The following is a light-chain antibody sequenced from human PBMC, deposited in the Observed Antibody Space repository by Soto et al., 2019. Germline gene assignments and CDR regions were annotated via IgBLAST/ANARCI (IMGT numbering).Light chain of an antibody. Sequence: QTVVTQESSFSVSPGGTVTLTCGLISGSVSSAHNPNWYQQTPGQAPRTLIYSTSTRSSGVPDRFSGSILGNKAALTITGSQADDESDYYCALFMGNGISVFGTGTKVTVL. CDR2: STS. V-gene: IGLV8-61*01. J-gene: IGLJ1*01. CDR3: ALFMGNGISV. CDR1: SGSVSSAHN.